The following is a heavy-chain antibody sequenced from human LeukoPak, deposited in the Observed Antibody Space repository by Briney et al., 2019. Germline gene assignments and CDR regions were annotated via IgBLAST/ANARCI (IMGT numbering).Heavy chain of an antibody. CDR2: IYYGGTT. CDR3: ARATIGGRLNIDY. J-gene: IGHJ4*02. V-gene: IGHV4-59*01. CDR1: GDSISGYY. Sequence: PSETLSLSCTVSGDSISGYYWSWVRQPPGKGLEWVGCIYYGGTTNYNPSLESRVTISVGESRNQFSLKLSSVTAADTAVYYCARATIGGRLNIDYWGQGTLVTVSS. D-gene: IGHD3-10*01.